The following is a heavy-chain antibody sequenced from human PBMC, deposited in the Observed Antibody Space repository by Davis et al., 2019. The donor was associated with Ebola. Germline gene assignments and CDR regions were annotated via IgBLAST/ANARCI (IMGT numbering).Heavy chain of an antibody. V-gene: IGHV1-24*01. J-gene: IGHJ6*02. Sequence: ASVKVSCKVSGYTLTELSMHWVRQAPGKGLEWMGGFDPEDGETIYAQKFQGRVTMTEDTSTDTAYMELSSLRSEDTAVYYCATVWEGPPKARPADPYYYYYGMDVWGQGTTVTVSS. CDR1: GYTLTELS. D-gene: IGHD2-2*01. CDR3: ATVWEGPPKARPADPYYYYYGMDV. CDR2: FDPEDGET.